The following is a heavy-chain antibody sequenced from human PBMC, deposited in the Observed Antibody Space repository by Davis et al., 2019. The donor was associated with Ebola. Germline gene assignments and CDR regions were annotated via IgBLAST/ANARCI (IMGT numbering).Heavy chain of an antibody. CDR3: ARPMATTN. CDR1: GYGFANYW. Sequence: GESLKISCKGSGYGFANYWIAWVRQTPGKGLEWMGVIYAGDSDTRYSPSFQGQVTISADKSISTAYLQWSSLKASDTAMYYCARPMATTNWGQGTLVTVSS. V-gene: IGHV5-51*01. J-gene: IGHJ4*02. D-gene: IGHD5-24*01. CDR2: IYAGDSDT.